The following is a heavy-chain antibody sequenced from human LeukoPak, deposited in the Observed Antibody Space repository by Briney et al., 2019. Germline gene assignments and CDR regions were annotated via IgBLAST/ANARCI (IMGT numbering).Heavy chain of an antibody. CDR2: ISGSGGST. V-gene: IGHV3-23*01. Sequence: GGSXXLSCAASGFTFSSYAMSWVCQAPGKXLEXVSXISGSGGSTYYADAVKGGFTISRDNAKNTLYLQMNSLRAEDTAVYYCAKDGRLYWNYNAFDIWGQGTLVTVSS. J-gene: IGHJ3*02. CDR3: AKDGRLYWNYNAFDI. CDR1: GFTFSSYA. D-gene: IGHD1-7*01.